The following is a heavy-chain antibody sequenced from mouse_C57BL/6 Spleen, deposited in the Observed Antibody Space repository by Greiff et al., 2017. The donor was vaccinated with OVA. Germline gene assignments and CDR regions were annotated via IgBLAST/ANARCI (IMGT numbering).Heavy chain of an antibody. CDR2: IDPETGGT. J-gene: IGHJ1*03. V-gene: IGHV1-15*01. D-gene: IGHD1-1*01. Sequence: QVQLQQSGAELVRPGASVTLSCKASGYTFTDYEMHWVKQTPVHGLEWIGAIDPETGGTAYNQKFKGKAILTADKSSSTAYMELRSLTSEDSAVYYCTTPTVGRYLDVWGTGTTVTVSS. CDR1: GYTFTDYE. CDR3: TTPTVGRYLDV.